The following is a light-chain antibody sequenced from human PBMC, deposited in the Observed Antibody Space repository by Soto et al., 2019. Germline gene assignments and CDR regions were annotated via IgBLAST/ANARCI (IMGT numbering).Light chain of an antibody. V-gene: IGKV1-39*01. CDR2: AAS. CDR3: QHSYTTPWT. Sequence: DIQMTQSPSSLSASVGDRVTITCRASQSITTYLNWYQQKPGKAPKLLIYAASNLQSGVPSRFSGSGSGTDFTLTISSLQPEDFATYYCQHSYTTPWTFGQGTK. CDR1: QSITTY. J-gene: IGKJ1*01.